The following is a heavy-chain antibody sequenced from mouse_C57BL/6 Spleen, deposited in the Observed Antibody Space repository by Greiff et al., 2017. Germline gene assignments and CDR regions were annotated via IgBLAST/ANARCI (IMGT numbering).Heavy chain of an antibody. CDR1: GYTFTSYW. D-gene: IGHD1-1*01. J-gene: IGHJ4*01. Sequence: VQLQQPGAELVMPGASVKLSCKASGYTFTSYWMHWVKQRPGQGLEWIGEIDPSDSYTNYNQKFKGKSTWTVDKSSSTAYMQLSSLTSEDSAVYYCSRLDGRSPMDDWGQGTSVTVSS. V-gene: IGHV1-69*01. CDR3: SRLDGRSPMDD. CDR2: IDPSDSYT.